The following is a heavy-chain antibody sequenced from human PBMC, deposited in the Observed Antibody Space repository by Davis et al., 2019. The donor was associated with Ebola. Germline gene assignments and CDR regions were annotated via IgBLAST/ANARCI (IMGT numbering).Heavy chain of an antibody. D-gene: IGHD1-26*01. CDR2: INSDGSST. J-gene: IGHJ2*01. CDR1: GFTFSSYW. Sequence: PGGSLRLSCAASGFTFSSYWMHWVRQAPGKGLVWVSRINSDGSSTSYADSVKGRFTISRDNAKNSLYLQMNSLRAEDTAVYYCARIPVGSIDWYFDLWGRGTLVTVSS. CDR3: ARIPVGSIDWYFDL. V-gene: IGHV3-74*01.